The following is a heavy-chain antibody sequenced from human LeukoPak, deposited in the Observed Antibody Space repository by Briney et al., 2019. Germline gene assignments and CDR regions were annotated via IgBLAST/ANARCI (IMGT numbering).Heavy chain of an antibody. Sequence: SVKVSCKASGGTFSNYAISWVRQAPGQGLEWMGRIIPMFGTTNYAQNFQGRVTITTDESTSTACMEVSSLRIEDTAVYYCASVTVTTWAPDGHMDVWGKGTTVTVSS. CDR2: IIPMFGTT. CDR1: GGTFSNYA. J-gene: IGHJ6*03. V-gene: IGHV1-69*05. D-gene: IGHD4-11*01. CDR3: ASVTVTTWAPDGHMDV.